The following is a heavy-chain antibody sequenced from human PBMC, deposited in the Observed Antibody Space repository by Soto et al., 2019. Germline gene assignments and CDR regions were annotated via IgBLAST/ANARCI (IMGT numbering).Heavy chain of an antibody. J-gene: IGHJ4*02. CDR2: IYHTGST. D-gene: IGHD3-9*01. CDR3: ARATGTLRSRNCDY. V-gene: IGHV4-31*03. Sequence: PSETLSITCSVSGGSISTVGHYWTWIRQPPGKGLEWIGSIYHTGSTYYSKSLRSRLTISIDTSQSQFSLRLSSVTAADTAVYYCARATGTLRSRNCDYWGPGRLVTVSS. CDR1: GGSISTVGHY.